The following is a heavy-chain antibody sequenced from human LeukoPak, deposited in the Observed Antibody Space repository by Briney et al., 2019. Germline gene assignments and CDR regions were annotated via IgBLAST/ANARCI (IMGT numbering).Heavy chain of an antibody. D-gene: IGHD4-23*01. CDR2: IWYDGSNK. Sequence: GGSLRLSCAASGFMFSSSGMHWVRQAPGKGLEWVAVIWYDGSNKYSADSVKGRFTTSRDNSKNTLYLQMNSLRAEDTAVYYCARDGGTSHFDYWGQGTLVSVSS. V-gene: IGHV3-33*01. J-gene: IGHJ4*02. CDR1: GFMFSSSG. CDR3: ARDGGTSHFDY.